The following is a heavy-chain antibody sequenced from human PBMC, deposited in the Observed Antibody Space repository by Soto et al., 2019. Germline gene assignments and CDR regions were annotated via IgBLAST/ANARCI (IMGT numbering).Heavy chain of an antibody. CDR3: ARAHDYYGSVSYYADDY. V-gene: IGHV1-8*01. Sequence: ASVKVSCKASGYTFTSYDINWVRQATGQGLKWMGWMNPNSGNTGYAQKFQGRVTMTRNTSISTAYMELSSLRSEDTAVYYCARAHDYYGSVSYYADDYWGQGTLVTVSS. J-gene: IGHJ4*02. CDR2: MNPNSGNT. CDR1: GYTFTSYD. D-gene: IGHD3-10*01.